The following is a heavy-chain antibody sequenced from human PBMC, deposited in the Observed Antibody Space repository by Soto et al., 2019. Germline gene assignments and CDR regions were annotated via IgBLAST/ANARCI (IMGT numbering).Heavy chain of an antibody. J-gene: IGHJ4*02. D-gene: IGHD5-18*01. CDR2: MSSSSSTI. CDR3: ARDPGYSYGPYFDY. CDR1: GFTFSSYS. Sequence: EVQLVESGGGLVQPGGSLRLSCAASGFTFSSYSMNWVRQAPGKGLEWVSYMSSSSSTIYYADSVKGRFTISRDNAKNSLYLQMNSLRAEDTAVYYCARDPGYSYGPYFDYWGQGTLVTVSS. V-gene: IGHV3-48*01.